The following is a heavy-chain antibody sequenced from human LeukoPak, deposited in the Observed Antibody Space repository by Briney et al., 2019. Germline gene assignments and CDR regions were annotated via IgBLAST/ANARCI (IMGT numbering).Heavy chain of an antibody. J-gene: IGHJ4*02. CDR2: INHSGST. V-gene: IGHV4-34*01. Sequence: PSETLSLTCAVYGGSFSGYYWSWIRQPPGKGLEWIGEINHSGSTNYNPSLKSRVTISVDTSKNQFSLKLSSATAADTAVYYCARGEVTYYFDYWGQGTLVTVSS. CDR1: GGSFSGYY. CDR3: ARGEVTYYFDY.